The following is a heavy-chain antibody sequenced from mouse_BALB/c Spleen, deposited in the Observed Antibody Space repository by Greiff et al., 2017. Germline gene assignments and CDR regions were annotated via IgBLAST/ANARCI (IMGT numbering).Heavy chain of an antibody. J-gene: IGHJ4*01. CDR2: ISNGGGST. D-gene: IGHD4-1*01. CDR1: GFTFSSYT. Sequence: EVKLEESGGGLVQPGGSLKLSCAASGFTFSSYTMSWVRQTPEKRLEWVAYISNGGGSTYYPDTVKGRCTISRDNAKNTLYLQMSSLKSEDTAMYYCARHELGRAMDYWGQGTSVTVSS. CDR3: ARHELGRAMDY. V-gene: IGHV5-12-2*01.